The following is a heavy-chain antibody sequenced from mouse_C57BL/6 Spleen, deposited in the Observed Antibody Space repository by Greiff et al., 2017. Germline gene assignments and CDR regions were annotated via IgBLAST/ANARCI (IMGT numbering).Heavy chain of an antibody. CDR3: ARDGSTYWYFDV. D-gene: IGHD1-1*01. CDR2: IYPGVGDT. J-gene: IGHJ1*03. Sequence: QMQLKESGPELVKPGASVKISCKASGYAFSSSWMNWVKQRPGKGLEWIGRIYPGVGDTNYNGKFKGKATLTADKSSNTAYMQLSSLTSEDSAVYFCARDGSTYWYFDVWGTGTTVTVSS. V-gene: IGHV1-82*01. CDR1: GYAFSSSW.